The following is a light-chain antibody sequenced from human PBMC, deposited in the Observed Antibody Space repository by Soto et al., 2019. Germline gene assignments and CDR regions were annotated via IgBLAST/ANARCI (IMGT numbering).Light chain of an antibody. J-gene: IGKJ4*01. Sequence: DIQMTQSPSSLSASVGDRVTITCRASQSISSYLNWYQQKPGKAPKLLIYAASSLQSGVPSRFSGSGSGTDFTLTISSLQPEDFETYYCQQSYITPLTFGGGTKV. CDR2: AAS. V-gene: IGKV1-39*01. CDR3: QQSYITPLT. CDR1: QSISSY.